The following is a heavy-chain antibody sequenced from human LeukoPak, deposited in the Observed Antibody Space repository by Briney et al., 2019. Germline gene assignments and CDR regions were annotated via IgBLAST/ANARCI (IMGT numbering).Heavy chain of an antibody. V-gene: IGHV4-59*01. CDR3: ARVDGYCSGGSCSDYFDY. CDR1: GFTFSSYA. CDR2: IYYSGST. D-gene: IGHD2-15*01. J-gene: IGHJ4*02. Sequence: GSLRLSCAASGFTFSSYAMSWVRQAPGKGLEWIGYIYYSGSTNYNPSLKSRVTISVDTSKNQFSLKLSSVTAADTAVYYCARVDGYCSGGSCSDYFDYWGQGTLVTVSS.